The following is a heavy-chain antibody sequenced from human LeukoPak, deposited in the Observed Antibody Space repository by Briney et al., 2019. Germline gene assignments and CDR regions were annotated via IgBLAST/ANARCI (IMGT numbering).Heavy chain of an antibody. CDR2: IGTAGDT. V-gene: IGHV3-13*01. J-gene: IGHJ4*02. CDR1: GFTFSSYD. Sequence: GGSLRLSCAASGFTFSSYDMHWVRQATGKGLEWVSAIGTAGDTYYPGSVKGRFTISRENAKNSLYLQMNSLRAGDTAVYYCARSYNWNDVLVYWGQGTLVTVSS. D-gene: IGHD1-20*01. CDR3: ARSYNWNDVLVY.